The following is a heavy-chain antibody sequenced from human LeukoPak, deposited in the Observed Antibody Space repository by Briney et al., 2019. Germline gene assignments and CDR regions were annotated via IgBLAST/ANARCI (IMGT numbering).Heavy chain of an antibody. CDR1: GFSFSSYH. CDR2: ITNSGAGT. J-gene: IGHJ4*02. Sequence: GGPLRLSCAASGFSFSSYHMHWVRQAPGKGLEYVAAITNSGAGTYYANFVQGRFTISRDNSKNTLHLQMGSLRADDMAVYYCATDSSGGKDDYWGQGALVTVSS. V-gene: IGHV3-64*01. D-gene: IGHD6-19*01. CDR3: ATDSSGGKDDY.